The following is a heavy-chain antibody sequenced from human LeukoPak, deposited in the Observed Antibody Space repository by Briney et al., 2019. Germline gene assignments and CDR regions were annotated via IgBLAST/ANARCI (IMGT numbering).Heavy chain of an antibody. Sequence: PSETLSLTCTVSGGSISSSSYYWSWIRQHPGKGLEWIGYIYYSGSTYYNPSLKSRVTISVDTSKNQFSLKLSSVTAADTAVYYCARAPGILTGYTSHYYYGMDVWGQGTTVTVSS. D-gene: IGHD3-9*01. V-gene: IGHV4-31*03. CDR2: IYYSGST. CDR1: GGSISSSSYY. J-gene: IGHJ6*02. CDR3: ARAPGILTGYTSHYYYGMDV.